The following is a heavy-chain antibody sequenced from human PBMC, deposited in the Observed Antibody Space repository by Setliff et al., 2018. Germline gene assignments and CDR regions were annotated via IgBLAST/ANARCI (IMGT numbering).Heavy chain of an antibody. D-gene: IGHD3-10*01. CDR2: IYTSGST. V-gene: IGHV4-59*10. J-gene: IGHJ3*02. CDR3: ARGDQLGLPI. CDR1: GEPLSGFS. Sequence: SETLSLTCTVHGEPLSGFSWNWIRQAAGKGLEWLGHIYTSGSTKYSPSLESRVTISVDTSKNQFSLRLSSVTGADTAAYYCARGDQLGLPIWGQGTKVTVSS.